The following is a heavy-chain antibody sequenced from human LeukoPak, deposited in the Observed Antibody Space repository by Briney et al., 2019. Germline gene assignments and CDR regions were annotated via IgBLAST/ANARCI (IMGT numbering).Heavy chain of an antibody. V-gene: IGHV3-30*18. CDR1: GFTFSSYG. D-gene: IGHD6-13*01. Sequence: GGSLRLSCAASGFTFSSYGVHWVRQAPGKGLEWVAVISYGGSSKYYADSVKGRFTISRDNSKNTLYLQMNSLRGEDTAVYYCAKVGEQQLADYWGQGTLVTVSS. CDR3: AKVGEQQLADY. CDR2: ISYGGSSK. J-gene: IGHJ4*02.